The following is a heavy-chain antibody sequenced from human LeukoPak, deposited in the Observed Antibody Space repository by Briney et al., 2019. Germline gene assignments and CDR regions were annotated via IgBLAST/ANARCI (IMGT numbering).Heavy chain of an antibody. J-gene: IGHJ4*02. CDR3: ARGGGSSWPEIAY. CDR1: GGSISSDY. D-gene: IGHD6-13*01. Sequence: SETLSLTCTVSGGSISSDYWSCIRQPPGKGLEWIGYIYYSGSTNYNPSLKSRVTRSVDTSKNQFSLKLRSVTAADTAVYYCARGGGSSWPEIAYWGQGTLVTVSS. V-gene: IGHV4-59*01. CDR2: IYYSGST.